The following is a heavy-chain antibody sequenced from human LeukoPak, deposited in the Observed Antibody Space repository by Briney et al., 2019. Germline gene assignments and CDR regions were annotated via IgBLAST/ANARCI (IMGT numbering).Heavy chain of an antibody. CDR3: AKWGDYDILTGYYDPDY. V-gene: IGHV3-23*01. D-gene: IGHD3-9*01. J-gene: IGHJ4*02. CDR2: ISGRDDST. Sequence: GGSLRLSCAASGFTVTNYAMYWVRQAPGKGLEWVSAISGRDDSTYYADSVKGRFTISRDTSKNTLFLQMNSLRAEDTAVYYCAKWGDYDILTGYYDPDYWGQGTLVTVSS. CDR1: GFTVTNYA.